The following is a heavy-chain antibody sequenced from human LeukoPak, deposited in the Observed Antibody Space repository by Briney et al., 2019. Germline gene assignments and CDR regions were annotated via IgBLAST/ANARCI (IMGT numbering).Heavy chain of an antibody. Sequence: GGSLRLSCAASGFTFDDYAMHCVRQAPGKGLEWVSGISWNSGSIGYADSVKGRFTMSRDNAKNSLYLQMNSLRAEDTALYYCAKDMRITMVRGVTMDYWGQGTLVTVSS. CDR1: GFTFDDYA. CDR3: AKDMRITMVRGVTMDY. V-gene: IGHV3-9*01. D-gene: IGHD3-10*01. J-gene: IGHJ4*02. CDR2: ISWNSGSI.